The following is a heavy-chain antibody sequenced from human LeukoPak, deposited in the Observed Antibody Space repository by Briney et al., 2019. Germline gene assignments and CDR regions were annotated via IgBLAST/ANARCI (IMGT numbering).Heavy chain of an antibody. CDR3: VAQGYYDNSGYFPYYFNY. CDR2: ISSSGSTI. CDR1: GFTFSDYY. J-gene: IGHJ4*02. V-gene: IGHV3-11*01. D-gene: IGHD3-22*01. Sequence: GGSLRLSCAASGFTFSDYYMSWIRQAPGKGLEWVSYISSSGSTIHYADSVKGRFTISRDNAKNSLYLQMNSLRAEDTAVYYCVAQGYYDNSGYFPYYFNYWGQGTLVTVSS.